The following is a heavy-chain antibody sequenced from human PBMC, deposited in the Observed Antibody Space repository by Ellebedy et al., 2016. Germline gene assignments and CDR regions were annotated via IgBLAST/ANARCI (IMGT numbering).Heavy chain of an antibody. CDR2: ISVDGSNT. CDR3: TTDNYGYYHYMDV. Sequence: GGSLRLSXSASGFTFSTYWMHWIRQAPGKGLVWVSRISVDGSNTIYAGSVKGRFTISRDNAKNSLYLQMNSLRAEDTAVYYCTTDNYGYYHYMDVWGKGTTVTVSS. CDR1: GFTFSTYW. J-gene: IGHJ6*03. V-gene: IGHV3-74*01.